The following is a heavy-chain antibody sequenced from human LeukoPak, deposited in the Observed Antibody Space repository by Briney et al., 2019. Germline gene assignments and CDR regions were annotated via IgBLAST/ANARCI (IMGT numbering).Heavy chain of an antibody. CDR2: ISSSSSYI. CDR3: AKDLRDNGWDWFDP. J-gene: IGHJ5*02. Sequence: GGSLRLSCAASGFTFSSYSMNWVRQAPGKGLEWVSSISSSSSYIYYADSVKGRFTISRDNAKNSLYLQMNSLRAEDTAVYYCAKDLRDNGWDWFDPWGQGTLVTVSS. V-gene: IGHV3-21*04. D-gene: IGHD1-1*01. CDR1: GFTFSSYS.